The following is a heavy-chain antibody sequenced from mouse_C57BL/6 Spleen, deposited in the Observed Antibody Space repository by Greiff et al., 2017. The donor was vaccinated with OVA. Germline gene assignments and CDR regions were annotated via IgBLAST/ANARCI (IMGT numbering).Heavy chain of an antibody. Sequence: DVMLVESGEGLVKPGGSLKLSCAASGFTFSSYAMSWVRQTPEKRLEWVAYISSGGDYIYYADTVKGRFTISRDNARNTLYLQMSSLKSEDTAMYYCTRVGNYYGSSDYFDYWGQGTTLTVSS. J-gene: IGHJ2*01. V-gene: IGHV5-9-1*02. CDR2: ISSGGDYI. CDR3: TRVGNYYGSSDYFDY. CDR1: GFTFSSYA. D-gene: IGHD1-1*01.